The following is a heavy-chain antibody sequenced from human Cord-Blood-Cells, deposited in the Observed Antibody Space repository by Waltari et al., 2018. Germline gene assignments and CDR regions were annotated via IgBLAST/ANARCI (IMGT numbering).Heavy chain of an antibody. CDR1: GGTFSSYA. D-gene: IGHD2-2*01. J-gene: IGHJ6*02. CDR2: LIPIFGTA. CDR3: ASGCSSTSCYGGGYYYYYGMDV. Sequence: QVQLVQSGAEVKKPGSSVKVSCKASGGTFSSYAISWVRQAPGQGLEWMGGLIPIFGTANYAQKFQGRVTITADESTSTAYMELSSLRSEDTAVYYCASGCSSTSCYGGGYYYYYGMDVWGQGTTVTVSS. V-gene: IGHV1-69*01.